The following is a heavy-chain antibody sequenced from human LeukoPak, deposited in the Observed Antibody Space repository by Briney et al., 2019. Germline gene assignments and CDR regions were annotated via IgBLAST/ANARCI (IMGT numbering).Heavy chain of an antibody. CDR1: GFTFSSYA. D-gene: IGHD3-9*01. Sequence: GGSLRLSCAASGFTFSSYAMSWVRQAPGKGLEWVSAISGSGGSTYYADSVKGWFTISRDNSKNTLYLQMNSLRAEDTAVYYCAKDDPLYYDILTGYPDYWGQGTLVTVSS. CDR3: AKDDPLYYDILTGYPDY. J-gene: IGHJ4*02. V-gene: IGHV3-23*01. CDR2: ISGSGGST.